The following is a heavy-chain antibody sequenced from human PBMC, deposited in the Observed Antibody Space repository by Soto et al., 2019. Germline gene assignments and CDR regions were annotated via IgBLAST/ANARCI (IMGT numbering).Heavy chain of an antibody. D-gene: IGHD1-26*01. CDR3: ARFPQTAIVGAAYFDY. CDR2: VIPILGIA. Sequence: QVQLVQSGAEVKKPGSSVKVSCKASGGTFSSYIISWVRQAPGQGLEWMGRVIPILGIANYAQKFQGRVTITADKSTSTVYMELSSLRSEDTAVYYCARFPQTAIVGAAYFDYWGQGTLVTVSS. V-gene: IGHV1-69*02. CDR1: GGTFSSYI. J-gene: IGHJ4*02.